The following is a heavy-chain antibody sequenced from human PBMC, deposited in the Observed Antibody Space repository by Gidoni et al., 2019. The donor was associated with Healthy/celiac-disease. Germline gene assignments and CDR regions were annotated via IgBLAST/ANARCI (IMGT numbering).Heavy chain of an antibody. J-gene: IGHJ6*03. Sequence: QVQLQQWGAGLLKPSETLSLTCAVYGGSFSGYYWSWIRQPPGKGLEWIGEINHSGSTNYNPSLKSRVTISVDTSKNQFSLKLSSVTAADTAVYYCARGHSYSSRYYYYMDVWGKGTTVTVSS. CDR2: INHSGST. V-gene: IGHV4-34*01. D-gene: IGHD6-13*01. CDR3: ARGHSYSSRYYYYMDV. CDR1: GGSFSGYY.